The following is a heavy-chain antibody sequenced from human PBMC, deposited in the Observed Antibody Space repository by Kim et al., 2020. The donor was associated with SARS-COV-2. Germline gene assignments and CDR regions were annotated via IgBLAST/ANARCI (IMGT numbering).Heavy chain of an antibody. J-gene: IGHJ2*01. CDR1: GGSISSSSYY. Sequence: SETLSLTCTVSGGSISSSSYYWGWIRQPPGKGLEWIGSIYYSGSTYYNPSLKSRVTISVDTSKNQFSLKLSSVTAADTAVYYCARHRAIQLWLTGGDYWYFDLWGRGTLVTVSS. CDR2: IYYSGST. CDR3: ARHRAIQLWLTGGDYWYFDL. D-gene: IGHD5-18*01. V-gene: IGHV4-39*01.